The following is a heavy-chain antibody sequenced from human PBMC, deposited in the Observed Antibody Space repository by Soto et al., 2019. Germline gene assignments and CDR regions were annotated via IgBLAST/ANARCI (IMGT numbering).Heavy chain of an antibody. D-gene: IGHD3-22*01. CDR3: ARTFYDSVVTPPSELHL. CDR2: TYYRSKWYN. J-gene: IGHJ1*01. CDR1: GDSVSSNYAA. V-gene: IGHV6-1*01. Sequence: SPTLSLTCAISGDSVSSNYAAWNWFRQSPSRDLEWLGKTYYRSKWYNDYAESVKSRITINPDTSKNQFSLKLTSVTAADSAIYYCARTFYDSVVTPPSELHLWGQGALVTVSS.